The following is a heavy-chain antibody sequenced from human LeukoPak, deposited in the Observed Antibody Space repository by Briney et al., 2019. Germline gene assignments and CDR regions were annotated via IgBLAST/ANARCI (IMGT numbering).Heavy chain of an antibody. D-gene: IGHD3-22*01. Sequence: SETLSLTCAVYGGSFSGYYWSWIRQPPGKGLEWIGEINHSGSTNYNPSLKSRVTISVDTSKNQFSLKLSSVTAADTAVYCCARAGGTYYYDSSGYYRLRFDYWGQGTLVTVSS. J-gene: IGHJ4*02. CDR1: GGSFSGYY. V-gene: IGHV4-34*01. CDR3: ARAGGTYYYDSSGYYRLRFDY. CDR2: INHSGST.